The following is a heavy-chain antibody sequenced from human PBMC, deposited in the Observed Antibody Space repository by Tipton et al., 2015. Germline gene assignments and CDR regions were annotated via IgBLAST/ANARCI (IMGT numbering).Heavy chain of an antibody. CDR3: ARGTPAWAWYLDL. D-gene: IGHD1-14*01. CDR2: INHIGHG. V-gene: IGHV4-59*12. CDR1: GGSISPYY. Sequence: TLSLTCSVSGGSISPYYWTWIRQPPGQGLEWIGYINHIGHGDINPSLTSRFTMSADTARDQLSLKLNSVTAADTAVYYCARGTPAWAWYLDLWGRGTLVTVSS. J-gene: IGHJ2*01.